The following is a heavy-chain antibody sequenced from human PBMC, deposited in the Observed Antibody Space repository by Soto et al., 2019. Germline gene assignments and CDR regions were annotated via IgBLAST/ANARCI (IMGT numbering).Heavy chain of an antibody. CDR1: GFNFDVYA. Sequence: QVQLVASGGGVVQPGRSLRLSCAASGFNFDVYAMHWVRQAPGKGLEWVAIISYDGGNEYYADSVKGRFTISRDNSRNTLSLQMNSLRAEDTAVYYCARDMGSHSQFIFEYWGQGALVTVSS. CDR3: ARDMGSHSQFIFEY. J-gene: IGHJ4*02. V-gene: IGHV3-30-3*01. CDR2: ISYDGGNE. D-gene: IGHD3-10*01.